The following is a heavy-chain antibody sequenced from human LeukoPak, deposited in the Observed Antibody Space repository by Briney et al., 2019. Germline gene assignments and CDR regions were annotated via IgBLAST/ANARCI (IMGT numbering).Heavy chain of an antibody. CDR3: ARDSVDRRSHPRFLEWSDYSHYYMDV. D-gene: IGHD3-3*01. CDR1: GYTFTAYY. Sequence: ASVKVSCKASGYTFTAYYMHWVRQAPGQGLEWMGWINPNSGVTNYAQKIQGRVTVTSDMSISTAYMELSRLRSDDTAIYYCARDSVDRRSHPRFLEWSDYSHYYMDVWGKGTTVTVSS. J-gene: IGHJ6*03. CDR2: INPNSGVT. V-gene: IGHV1-2*02.